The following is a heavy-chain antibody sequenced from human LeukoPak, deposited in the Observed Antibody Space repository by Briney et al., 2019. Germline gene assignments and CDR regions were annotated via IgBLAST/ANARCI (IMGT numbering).Heavy chain of an antibody. CDR3: ARDGGVAVAGGSDNWFDP. V-gene: IGHV1-2*06. D-gene: IGHD6-19*01. CDR2: INPNSGGT. Sequence: ASVTVSCTASGYTFTGYYMHWVRQAPGQGLEWMGRINPNSGGTNYAQKFQGRVTMTRDTSISTAYMELSRLRSDDTAVYYCARDGGVAVAGGSDNWFDPWGQGTLVTVSS. J-gene: IGHJ5*02. CDR1: GYTFTGYY.